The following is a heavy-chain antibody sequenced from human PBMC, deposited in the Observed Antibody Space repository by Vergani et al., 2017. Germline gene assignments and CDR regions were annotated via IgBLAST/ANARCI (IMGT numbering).Heavy chain of an antibody. J-gene: IGHJ6*02. Sequence: EVQLVESGGGLVKPGGSLRLPCAASGFTFSSYSMNWVRQAPGKGLEWVSSISSSSSYIHYADSVKGRFTICRDNAKNALYRQMNSLRAEDTGVYYCARDPDNWIYFYLRYYYYGVDVWGQGTTVIVSS. V-gene: IGHV3-21*01. CDR1: GFTFSSYS. CDR2: ISSSSSYI. CDR3: ARDPDNWIYFYLRYYYYGVDV. D-gene: IGHD1-7*01.